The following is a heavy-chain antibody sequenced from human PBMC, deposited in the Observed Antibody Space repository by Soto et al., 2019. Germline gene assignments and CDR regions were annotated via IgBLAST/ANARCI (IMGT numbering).Heavy chain of an antibody. CDR1: GFTFSSYA. V-gene: IGHV3-23*01. D-gene: IGHD1-1*01. CDR2: ISGSGGST. Sequence: HPGGSLRLSCAASGFTFSSYAMSWVRQAPGKGLEWVSAISGSGGSTYYADSVKGRFTISRDNSKNTLYLQMNSLRAEDTAVYYCAKAWNSGGKNDYYFDYWGQGTLVTVSS. J-gene: IGHJ4*02. CDR3: AKAWNSGGKNDYYFDY.